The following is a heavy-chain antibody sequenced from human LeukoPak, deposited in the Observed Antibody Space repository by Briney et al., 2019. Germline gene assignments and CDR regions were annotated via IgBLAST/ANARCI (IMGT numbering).Heavy chain of an antibody. CDR1: GYTFTSYG. CDR3: ARGHNRRCTNGVCLDYYLDY. Sequence: ASVKVSCKASGYTFTSYGISGVRQAPGQGLEWMGWISAYNGNTNYAQKLQGRVTMTTDTSTSTAYMELRSLRSDDTAVYYCARGHNRRCTNGVCLDYYLDYWGQGTLVTVSS. CDR2: ISAYNGNT. D-gene: IGHD2-8*01. J-gene: IGHJ4*02. V-gene: IGHV1-18*01.